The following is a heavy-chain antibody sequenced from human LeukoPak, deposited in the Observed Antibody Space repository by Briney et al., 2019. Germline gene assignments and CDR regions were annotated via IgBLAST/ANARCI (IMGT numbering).Heavy chain of an antibody. Sequence: SETLSLTCAVYGGSFSGYYWSWIRQPPGKGLEWIGEINHSGSTNYNPSLKSRVTISVDTSKNQFSLKLSSVTAADTAVYYCARVRWELLPRLDFYYYYMDVWGKGTTVTVSS. CDR1: GGSFSGYY. CDR2: INHSGST. J-gene: IGHJ6*03. D-gene: IGHD1-26*01. CDR3: ARVRWELLPRLDFYYYYMDV. V-gene: IGHV4-34*01.